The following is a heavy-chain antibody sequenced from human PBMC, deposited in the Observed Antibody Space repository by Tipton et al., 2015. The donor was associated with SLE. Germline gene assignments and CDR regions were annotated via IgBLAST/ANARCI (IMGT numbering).Heavy chain of an antibody. D-gene: IGHD3-22*01. CDR1: GGSFSGYY. CDR2: INHSGGT. V-gene: IGHV4-34*01. J-gene: IGHJ4*02. CDR3: ARVRDYYDSSGYYYYFDY. Sequence: TLSLTCAVYGGSFSGYYWSWIRQPPGKGLEWIGEINHSGGTNYNPSLKSRVTISVDTSKNQFSLKLSSVTAADTAVYYCARVRDYYDSSGYYYYFDYWGQGTLVTVSS.